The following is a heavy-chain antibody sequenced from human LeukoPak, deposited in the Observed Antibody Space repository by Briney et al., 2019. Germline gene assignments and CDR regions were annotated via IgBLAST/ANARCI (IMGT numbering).Heavy chain of an antibody. CDR3: ARVGRYSYGPGGPANYYYYYGMDV. D-gene: IGHD5-18*01. CDR2: IIPIFGTA. Sequence: SVKVSCTASGGTFSSYAISWVRQAPGQGLEWMGGIIPIFGTANYAQKFQGRVTITADESTSTAYMELSSLRSEDTAVYYCARVGRYSYGPGGPANYYYYYGMDVWGQGTTVTVSS. CDR1: GGTFSSYA. V-gene: IGHV1-69*13. J-gene: IGHJ6*02.